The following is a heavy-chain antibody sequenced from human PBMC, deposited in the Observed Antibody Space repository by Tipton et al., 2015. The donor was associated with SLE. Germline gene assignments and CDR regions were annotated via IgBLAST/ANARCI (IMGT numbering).Heavy chain of an antibody. Sequence: TLSLTCTVSGGSISSSSYYWGWIRPPPGKGLEWIGSIYYSGGTYYNPSLKSRVTISVDTSKNQFSLKLSSVTAADTAVYYCARVLRTIFGVAPGGFAPGAQGPRAPVSS. V-gene: IGHV4-39*07. CDR1: GGSISSSSYY. D-gene: IGHD3-3*01. CDR2: IYYSGGT. CDR3: ARVLRTIFGVAPGGFAP. J-gene: IGHJ5*02.